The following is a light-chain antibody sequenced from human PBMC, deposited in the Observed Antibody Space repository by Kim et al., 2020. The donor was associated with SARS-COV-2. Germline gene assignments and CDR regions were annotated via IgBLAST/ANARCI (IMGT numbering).Light chain of an antibody. CDR1: SSNIGNNY. J-gene: IGLJ2*01. Sequence: QSVLTQPPSVSAAPGQKVTISCSGSSSNIGNNYVSWYQHLPGTAPKLLIYDTNKRPSGIPHRFSGSKSGTSATLGITGLQTGDEADYYCGTWDNSLSVVVFGGGTQLTVL. CDR3: GTWDNSLSVVV. V-gene: IGLV1-51*01. CDR2: DTN.